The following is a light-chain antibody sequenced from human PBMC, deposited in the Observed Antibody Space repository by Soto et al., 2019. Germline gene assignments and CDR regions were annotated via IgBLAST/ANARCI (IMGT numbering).Light chain of an antibody. CDR2: AAS. CDR3: QQRYRAPRT. CDR1: QSISNY. Sequence: DIQMTQSPSSLSASVGDRVTITCRASQSISNYLNWYQQKPGKAPKFLIYAASNLQSGVPSRFSGSGSGTDFTLTISSLQPEDFATYYCQQRYRAPRTSGGGTKMEIK. J-gene: IGKJ4*01. V-gene: IGKV1-39*01.